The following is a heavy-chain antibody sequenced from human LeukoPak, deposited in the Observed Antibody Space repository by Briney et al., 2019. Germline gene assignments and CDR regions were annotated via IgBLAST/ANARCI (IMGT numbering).Heavy chain of an antibody. CDR1: GYNFASFW. CDR2: IYPADSDT. Sequence: GESLEISCEASGYNFASFWIGWVRQMPGKGLEWMGIIYPADSDTRYSPSFQGQVTISADKSISTAYLHWSSLKASDTAIYYCASYKVGGYSYGSEYWGQGTLVTVSS. J-gene: IGHJ4*02. V-gene: IGHV5-51*01. D-gene: IGHD5-18*01. CDR3: ASYKVGGYSYGSEY.